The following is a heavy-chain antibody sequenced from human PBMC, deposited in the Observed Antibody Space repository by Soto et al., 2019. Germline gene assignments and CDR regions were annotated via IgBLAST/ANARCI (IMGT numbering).Heavy chain of an antibody. CDR1: GFTFGDYD. Sequence: PVGSLRLSCAASGFTFGDYDVSWIRQAPGKGLEWVSYISSSGSTIYYADSVKGRFTISRDNAKNSLYLQMNSLRAEDTAVYYCARSPPYYYDSSVDYWGQGTLVTVSS. D-gene: IGHD3-22*01. CDR3: ARSPPYYYDSSVDY. J-gene: IGHJ4*02. CDR2: ISSSGSTI. V-gene: IGHV3-11*01.